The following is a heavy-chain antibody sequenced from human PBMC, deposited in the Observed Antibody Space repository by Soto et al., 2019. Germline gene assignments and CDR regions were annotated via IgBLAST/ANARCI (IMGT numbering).Heavy chain of an antibody. D-gene: IGHD3-3*01. J-gene: IGHJ4*02. CDR3: ARPQQNYDFWSGYYTPALGY. Sequence: GESLKISCKGSGYSFTSYWIGWVRQMPGKGLEWMGIIHPGDSDTRYSPSFQGQVTISADKSISTAYLQWSSLKASDTAMYYCARPQQNYDFWSGYYTPALGYWGQGTLVTVSS. CDR1: GYSFTSYW. V-gene: IGHV5-51*01. CDR2: IHPGDSDT.